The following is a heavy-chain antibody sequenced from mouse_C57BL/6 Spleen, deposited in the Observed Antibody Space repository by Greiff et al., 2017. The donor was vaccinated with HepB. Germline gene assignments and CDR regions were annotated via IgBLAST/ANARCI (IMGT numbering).Heavy chain of an antibody. CDR2: IWSGGST. CDR1: GFSLTSYG. J-gene: IGHJ4*01. Sequence: QVQLKESGPGLVQPSQCLSITCTVSGFSLTSYGVHWVRQSPGKGLEWLGVIWSGGSTDYNAAFISRLSIGKDNTKSQVFFKRNSLQADDTAIYYCAGPHIPAMDYWGQGTSVTVSS. V-gene: IGHV2-2*01. CDR3: AGPHIPAMDY.